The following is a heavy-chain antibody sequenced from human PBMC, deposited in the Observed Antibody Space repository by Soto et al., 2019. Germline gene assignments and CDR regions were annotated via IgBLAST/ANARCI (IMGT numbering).Heavy chain of an antibody. J-gene: IGHJ6*02. CDR1: GGSISSGGYS. CDR2: IYHSGST. Sequence: SETLSLTCAVSGGSISSGGYSWSWIRQPPGKGLEWIGYIYHSGSTYYNPSLKSRVTISVDRSKNQFSLKLSSVTAADTAVYNCARGPVFGVVIPGYYYGMDVWGQGTTVTVSS. CDR3: ARGPVFGVVIPGYYYGMDV. V-gene: IGHV4-30-2*01. D-gene: IGHD3-3*01.